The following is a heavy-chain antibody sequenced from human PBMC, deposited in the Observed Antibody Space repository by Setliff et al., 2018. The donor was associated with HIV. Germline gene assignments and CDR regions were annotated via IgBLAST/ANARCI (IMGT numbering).Heavy chain of an antibody. D-gene: IGHD1-1*01. Sequence: ASVKVSCKVSGYTLTELSMHWVRQAPGKGLEWMGGFDPEDVETIYAQKFQGRVTMTRNTSISTAYMELSSLRSEDTAIYYCARGHSGNDYWGQGTLVTVSS. CDR3: ARGHSGNDY. CDR1: GYTLTELS. V-gene: IGHV1-24*01. CDR2: FDPEDVET. J-gene: IGHJ4*02.